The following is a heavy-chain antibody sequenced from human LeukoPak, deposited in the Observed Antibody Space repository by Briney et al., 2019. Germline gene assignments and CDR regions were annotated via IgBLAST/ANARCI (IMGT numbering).Heavy chain of an antibody. J-gene: IGHJ6*03. Sequence: KTSETLSLTCSVSGGSISNYYWSWIRQPAGKGLEWIGRIYTSGSTNYNPSLKSRVTMSVDTSKNQFSLNLTSVTAADTAVYYCARDGEGYYYYYYMDVWGKGTTVTVSS. D-gene: IGHD3-3*01. CDR2: IYTSGST. CDR3: ARDGEGYYYYYYMDV. CDR1: GGSISNYY. V-gene: IGHV4-4*07.